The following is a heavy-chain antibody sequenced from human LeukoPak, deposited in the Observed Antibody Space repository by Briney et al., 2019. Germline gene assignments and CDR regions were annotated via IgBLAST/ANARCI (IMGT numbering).Heavy chain of an antibody. D-gene: IGHD6-19*01. CDR1: GITFSSFA. Sequence: GGSLRLSCAASGITFSSFAMSWVRHAPGKGLEWVSAIGGNGDNTYYEDSVPGRFTISRDNSKNTLYLQMNSLRAEDTAVYYCASQYTSGWYVAFEYWGQGALVTVSS. V-gene: IGHV3-23*01. J-gene: IGHJ4*02. CDR2: IGGNGDNT. CDR3: ASQYTSGWYVAFEY.